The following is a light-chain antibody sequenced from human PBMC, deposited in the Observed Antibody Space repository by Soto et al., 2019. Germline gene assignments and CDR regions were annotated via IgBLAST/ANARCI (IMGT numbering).Light chain of an antibody. CDR1: SSDVGGYNY. CDR2: EVS. CDR3: SSYTDNSTLV. V-gene: IGLV2-14*01. Sequence: QSFLTQPASVSGSPGQSITISCTGTSSDVGGYNYVSWYQQHPDKAPKLILYEVSNRPSGVSNRFSGSKSGNTASLTISGLQTEDGADYYCSSYTDNSTLVFGTGTKVTVL. J-gene: IGLJ1*01.